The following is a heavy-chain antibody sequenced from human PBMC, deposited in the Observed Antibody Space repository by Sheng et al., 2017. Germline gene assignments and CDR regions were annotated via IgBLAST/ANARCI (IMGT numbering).Heavy chain of an antibody. CDR1: GGSFSGYY. Sequence: QVQLQQWGAGLLKPSETLSLTCAVYGGSFSGYYWSWIRQPPGKGLEWIGEINHSGSTNYNPSLKSRVTISVDTSKNQFSLKLSSVTAADTAVYYCARGQILRYFDWLPAFDIWGQGTMVTVSS. D-gene: IGHD3-9*01. CDR3: ARGQILRYFDWLPAFDI. J-gene: IGHJ3*02. V-gene: IGHV4-34*01. CDR2: INHSGST.